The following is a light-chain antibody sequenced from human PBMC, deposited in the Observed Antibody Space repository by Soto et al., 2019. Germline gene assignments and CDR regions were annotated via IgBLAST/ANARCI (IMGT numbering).Light chain of an antibody. J-gene: IGLJ1*01. CDR3: CSHSASYTFV. CDR2: DVT. Sequence: LTQPRSVSGSPGQSFTISCTLTSIDVGGYNCVSWYQQHPGKAPQLIIYDVTQRPSGVPDRFSGSKSGNTASLSISGLQAEDEADYYCCSHSASYTFVFGTGTKVTVL. V-gene: IGLV2-11*01. CDR1: SIDVGGYNC.